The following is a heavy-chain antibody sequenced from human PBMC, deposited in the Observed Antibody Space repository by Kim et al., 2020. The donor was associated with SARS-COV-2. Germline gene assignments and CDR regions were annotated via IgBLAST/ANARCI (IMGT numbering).Heavy chain of an antibody. CDR2: INHSGST. V-gene: IGHV4-34*01. Sequence: SETLSLTCAVYGGSFSGYYWSWIRQPPGKGLEWIGEINHSGSTNYNPSLKSRVTISVDTSKNQFSLKLSSVTAADTAVYYCAVVVPAASGAGDFDYWGQGTLVTVSS. J-gene: IGHJ4*02. CDR3: AVVVPAASGAGDFDY. D-gene: IGHD2-2*01. CDR1: GGSFSGYY.